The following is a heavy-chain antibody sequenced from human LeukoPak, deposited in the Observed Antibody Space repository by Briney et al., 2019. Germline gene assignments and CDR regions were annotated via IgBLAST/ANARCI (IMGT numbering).Heavy chain of an antibody. CDR1: SGSISIGDYY. CDR3: ARVWNRLSSGSPVDY. D-gene: IGHD1-26*01. J-gene: IGHJ4*02. V-gene: IGHV4-30-4*08. CDR2: IYYIGST. Sequence: SETLSLTCTVSSGSISIGDYYWSSIRQPPGKVLEWIGYIYYIGSTYYNPSLTNRVTTSVDTSKNQFSLKLSSVTAADTGVYYCARVWNRLSSGSPVDYWGQGTLVTVSS.